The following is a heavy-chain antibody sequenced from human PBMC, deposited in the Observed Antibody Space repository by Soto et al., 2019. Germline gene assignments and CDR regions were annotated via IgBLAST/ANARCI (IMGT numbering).Heavy chain of an antibody. CDR2: MGNDGITT. Sequence: VGSLRLSCASSVFTFSTYGMHCVRHSPGKWLEWVAVMGNDGITTFYADSVKGRFTISRDNSKNTLFLQMNSLRADDTAVYYCAKEFQWEIHAFDIWGQGTMVTVSS. CDR1: VFTFSTYG. D-gene: IGHD1-26*01. V-gene: IGHV3-30*02. J-gene: IGHJ3*02. CDR3: AKEFQWEIHAFDI.